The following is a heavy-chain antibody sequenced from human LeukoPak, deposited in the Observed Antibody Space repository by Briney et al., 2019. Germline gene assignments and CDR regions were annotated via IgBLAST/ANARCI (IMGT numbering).Heavy chain of an antibody. CDR3: ARGYCSSTSCLGTSDY. Sequence: GGSLRLSCAASGFTFSSYAMHWVRQAPGKGLEWVSSISSSSSYIYYADSVKGRFTISRDNAKNSLYLQMNSLRAEDTAVYYCARGYCSSTSCLGTSDYWGQGTLVTVSS. D-gene: IGHD2-2*01. CDR1: GFTFSSYA. V-gene: IGHV3-21*01. J-gene: IGHJ4*02. CDR2: ISSSSSYI.